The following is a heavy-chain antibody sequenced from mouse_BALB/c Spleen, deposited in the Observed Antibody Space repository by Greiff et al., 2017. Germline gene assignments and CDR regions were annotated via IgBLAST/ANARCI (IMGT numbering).Heavy chain of an antibody. CDR2: IWTGGGT. V-gene: IGHV2-9-2*01. CDR3: VRDPPYYYGSSWFAY. Sequence: VQGVESGPGLVAPSQSLSITCTVSGFSLTSYDISWIRQPPGKGLEWLGVIWTGGGTNYNSAFMSRLSISKDNSKSQVFLKMNSLQTDDTAIYYCVRDPPYYYGSSWFAYWGQGTLVTVSA. J-gene: IGHJ3*01. D-gene: IGHD1-1*01. CDR1: GFSLTSYD.